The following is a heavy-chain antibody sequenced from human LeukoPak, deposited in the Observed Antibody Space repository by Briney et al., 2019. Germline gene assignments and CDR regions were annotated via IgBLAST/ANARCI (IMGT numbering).Heavy chain of an antibody. V-gene: IGHV3-7*02. Sequence: GGSLRLSCAASGFTFSSCWMTWVRQAPGKGLEWVANIKQDGNEKYYVDSVKGRFSISRDNAKSSVYLQMNSLRTEDTAVYYCARLMGERSLFDYWGQGVLVTVSS. CDR3: ARLMGERSLFDY. D-gene: IGHD1-26*01. CDR1: GFTFSSCW. CDR2: IKQDGNEK. J-gene: IGHJ4*02.